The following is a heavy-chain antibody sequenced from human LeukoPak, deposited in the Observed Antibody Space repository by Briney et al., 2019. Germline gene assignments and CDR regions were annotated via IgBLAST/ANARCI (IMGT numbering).Heavy chain of an antibody. J-gene: IGHJ4*02. CDR3: YTDRGINGNNDLDD. CDR2: IRSNSVGGTK. CDR1: GFTFSNAW. V-gene: IGHV3-15*01. D-gene: IGHD1-14*01. Sequence: PGGSLRLSCAASGFTFSNAWLSWVRQAPGKGLEWLARIRSNSVGGTKDYAAPVKGRFIISRDDSRNTVYLQMNSLKTEDTAVNYCYTDRGINGNNDLDDWGQGTLVTVSS.